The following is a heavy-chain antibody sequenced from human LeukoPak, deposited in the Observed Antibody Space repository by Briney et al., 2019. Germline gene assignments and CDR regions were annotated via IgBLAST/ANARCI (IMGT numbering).Heavy chain of an antibody. Sequence: SETLSLTCTVSGGSFTSGGYYWSWIRQHPGKGLEWIVYIYYSGRTFYNPALKSRVTISVDTSKNQFSLNLRSVTAADTALYYCARACTDGVCPYWYFDLWGRGSLVTVAS. CDR3: ARACTDGVCPYWYFDL. CDR1: GGSFTSGGYY. V-gene: IGHV4-31*03. J-gene: IGHJ2*01. CDR2: IYYSGRT. D-gene: IGHD2-8*01.